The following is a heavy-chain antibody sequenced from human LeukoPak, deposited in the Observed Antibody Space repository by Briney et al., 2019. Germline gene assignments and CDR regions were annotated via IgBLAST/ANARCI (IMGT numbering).Heavy chain of an antibody. CDR2: ISYDGSNK. CDR1: GFTFSSYA. V-gene: IGHV3-30*04. D-gene: IGHD2-15*01. J-gene: IGHJ4*02. Sequence: GRSLRLSFAASGFTFSSYAMHWVRQAPGKGLEWVAVISYDGSNKYYADSVKGRFTISRDNSKNTLYLQMNSLRAEDTAVYYCARGRSRIVVVVAVDYWGQGTLVTVSS. CDR3: ARGRSRIVVVVAVDY.